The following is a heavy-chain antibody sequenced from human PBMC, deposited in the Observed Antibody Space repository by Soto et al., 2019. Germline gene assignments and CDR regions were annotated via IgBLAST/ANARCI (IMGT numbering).Heavy chain of an antibody. D-gene: IGHD6-19*01. CDR1: GFTFSDYA. Sequence: VQLVESGGGVVQPGRSLRLSCAASGFTFSDYAMHWVRQAPGKGLEWVAVVSHDGRNTHYADSVKGRLTISRDSSKNTVSLEMTSLRAEDTGVYYCAKGGRQWLVTSYFNYWGQGALVTVSS. CDR3: AKGGRQWLVTSYFNY. CDR2: VSHDGRNT. J-gene: IGHJ4*02. V-gene: IGHV3-30*18.